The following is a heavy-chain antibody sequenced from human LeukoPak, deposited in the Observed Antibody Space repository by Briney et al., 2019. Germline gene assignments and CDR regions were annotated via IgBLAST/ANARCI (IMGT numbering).Heavy chain of an antibody. CDR3: ARVTTGGSYYMDV. V-gene: IGHV4-38-2*02. CDR1: GYSISSGYY. D-gene: IGHD1-1*01. Sequence: SETLSLTCTVSGYSISSGYYWGWIRQPPGKGLEWIGSIYHSGSTYYNPSLKSRVTISVDTSKNQISLKLSSVTAADTAVYYCARVTTGGSYYMDVWGKGTTVTVSS. J-gene: IGHJ6*03. CDR2: IYHSGST.